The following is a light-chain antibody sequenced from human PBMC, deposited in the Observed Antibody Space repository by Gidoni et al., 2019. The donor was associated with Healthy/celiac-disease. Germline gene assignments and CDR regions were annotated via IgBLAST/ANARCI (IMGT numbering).Light chain of an antibody. Sequence: EIVLTQSPATLSLSPGERATLSCRASQSVSSYLAWYPQKPGQAPRLLIYDASNRATGIPARFSGSGSGTDFTLTISSLEPEDFAVYYCQQRSNWQALTFGGGTKVEIK. J-gene: IGKJ4*01. CDR2: DAS. CDR1: QSVSSY. CDR3: QQRSNWQALT. V-gene: IGKV3-11*01.